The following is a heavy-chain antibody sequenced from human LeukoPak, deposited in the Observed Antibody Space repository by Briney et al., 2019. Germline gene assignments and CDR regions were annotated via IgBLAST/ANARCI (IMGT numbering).Heavy chain of an antibody. CDR1: GFALSSHW. J-gene: IGHJ6*02. CDR2: VNRDGSET. CDR3: ARNNGMDV. V-gene: IGHV3-7*03. Sequence: PGGCLRLSSAASGFALSSHWMTWVRQVPGRGPEWVANVNRDGSETYYLDSVKGRFTISKDNAKNSLYLQMNSLRAEDTALYHCARNNGMDVWGQGTTVIVSS.